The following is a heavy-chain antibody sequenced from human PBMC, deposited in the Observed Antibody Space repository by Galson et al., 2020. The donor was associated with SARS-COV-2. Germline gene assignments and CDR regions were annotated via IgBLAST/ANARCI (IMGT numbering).Heavy chain of an antibody. CDR2: KYHSATRP. Sequence: ASETLSLTCSVTGDSMSSSNFYWGWVRQPPGKGLEWIGSKYHSATRPHYNPSLKSRVTISADMSEKQVSLKLISVTAADTAVYYCAQTTAESNDAFALWGQGTMVTVSS. J-gene: IGHJ3*01. CDR3: AQTTAESNDAFAL. CDR1: GDSMSSSNFY. D-gene: IGHD4-17*01. V-gene: IGHV4-39*07.